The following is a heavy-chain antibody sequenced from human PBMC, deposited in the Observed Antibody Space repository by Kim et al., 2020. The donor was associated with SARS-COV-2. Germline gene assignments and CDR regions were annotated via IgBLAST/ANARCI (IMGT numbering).Heavy chain of an antibody. V-gene: IGHV3-11*06. J-gene: IGHJ4*02. D-gene: IGHD6-13*01. Sequence: VESRFTSSEDNAKNSLYLQMNSLRAEDTAVYYCARDSAAAGTLRPYYFDYWGQGTLVTVSS. CDR3: ARDSAAAGTLRPYYFDY.